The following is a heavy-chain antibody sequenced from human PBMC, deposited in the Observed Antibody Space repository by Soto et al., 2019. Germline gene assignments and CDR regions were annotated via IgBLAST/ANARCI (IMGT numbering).Heavy chain of an antibody. V-gene: IGHV4-59*08. D-gene: IGHD2-2*01. CDR1: GVSMKKHY. CDR3: ARVPDY. Sequence: SETLSLTCTVSGVSMKKHYWSWIRQPPGKGLELIGYMFYSGSTNYNPSLKSRVTISIDTSKDQFSLKLSSVTAADTAVYYCARVPDYWGQGTLVTVSS. CDR2: MFYSGST. J-gene: IGHJ4*02.